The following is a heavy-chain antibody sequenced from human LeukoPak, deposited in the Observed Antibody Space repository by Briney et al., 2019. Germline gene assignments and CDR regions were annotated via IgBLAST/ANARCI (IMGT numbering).Heavy chain of an antibody. J-gene: IGHJ4*02. D-gene: IGHD2-2*01. V-gene: IGHV1-2*02. CDR3: ARGGRYCSSSTCYYDY. CDR2: INPNRGGT. CDR1: GYTFTGYY. Sequence: GASVKVSCKASGYTFTGYYMHWVRQAPGQGLEWMGWINPNRGGTNYAQKFQGRVTMTRDTSISTAYMELSRLKSDDTAVYYCARGGRYCSSSTCYYDYWGQGTLVTVSS.